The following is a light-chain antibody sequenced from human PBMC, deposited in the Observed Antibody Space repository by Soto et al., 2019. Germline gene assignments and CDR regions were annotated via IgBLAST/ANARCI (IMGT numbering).Light chain of an antibody. CDR3: PAFSSYTLT. V-gene: IGKV3-20*01. CDR1: QSVSSN. J-gene: IGKJ4*01. CDR2: GAY. Sequence: TVLTQSPGTLSLSPGERATLSSRASQSVSSNLAWYQQKPGQAPRLLIYGAYTRATGIPDRFSGAGSGTDFNLTISRLEPEDFAAYYCPAFSSYTLTFGGGTKVDI.